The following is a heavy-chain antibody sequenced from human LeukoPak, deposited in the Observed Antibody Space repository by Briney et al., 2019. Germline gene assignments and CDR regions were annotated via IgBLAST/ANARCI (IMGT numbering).Heavy chain of an antibody. J-gene: IGHJ6*03. V-gene: IGHV1-18*01. CDR1: GYTFTSYG. CDR3: AREMERLRGYYYYMDV. Sequence: ASVKVSCKASGYTFTSYGISWVEQAPGQGRDGMGWISAYNGNTNYAQKLQGRVTMTTDTSTSTAYMELRSLRSDDTAVYYCAREMERLRGYYYYMDVWGKGTTVTVSS. CDR2: ISAYNGNT. D-gene: IGHD1-26*01.